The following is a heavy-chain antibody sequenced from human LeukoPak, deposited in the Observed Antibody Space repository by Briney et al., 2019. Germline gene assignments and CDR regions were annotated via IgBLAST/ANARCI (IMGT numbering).Heavy chain of an antibody. J-gene: IGHJ3*02. D-gene: IGHD5-18*01. Sequence: SETLSLTCTVSGGSISSYYWSWIRQPPGKGLEWIGYIYHSGSTNYNPSPKSRVTISVDTSKNQFSLNLRSVTAADTAMYYCARDEDTTLARAFDIWGQGTMVTVSS. CDR1: GGSISSYY. CDR3: ARDEDTTLARAFDI. CDR2: IYHSGST. V-gene: IGHV4-59*12.